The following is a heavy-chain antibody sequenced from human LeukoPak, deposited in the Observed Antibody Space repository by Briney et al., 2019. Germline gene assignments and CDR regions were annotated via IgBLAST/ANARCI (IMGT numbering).Heavy chain of an antibody. J-gene: IGHJ6*03. Sequence: PSETLSLTCTGSGGSISSSSYYWGWIRQPPGKGLEWIGSIYYSGSTYYNPSLKSRVTISVDTSKNQFSLKLSSVTAADTAVYYCARQDGGYYYYYYMDVWGKGTTVTVSS. V-gene: IGHV4-39*01. CDR3: ARQDGGYYYYYYMDV. CDR2: IYYSGST. CDR1: GGSISSSSYY.